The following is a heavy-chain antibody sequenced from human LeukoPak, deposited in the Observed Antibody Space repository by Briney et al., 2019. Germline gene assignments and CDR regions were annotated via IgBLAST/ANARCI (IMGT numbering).Heavy chain of an antibody. Sequence: GGSLRLSCSASGITFSSYCMHWVRQAPGKGLEYVAAIDNSGGDTYYVDSVKGRFSISRDNSKNTLFLQMSSLRPEDTAMYYCAMDSTTNWRGGLGYWGQGTLVTVSS. V-gene: IGHV3-64D*06. CDR3: AMDSTTNWRGGLGY. J-gene: IGHJ4*02. CDR1: GITFSSYC. CDR2: IDNSGGDT. D-gene: IGHD1-20*01.